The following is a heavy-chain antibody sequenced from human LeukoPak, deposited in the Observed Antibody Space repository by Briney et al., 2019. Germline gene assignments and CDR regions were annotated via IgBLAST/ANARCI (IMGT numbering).Heavy chain of an antibody. Sequence: AGGSLRLSCAASGFTFSSYWMSWVRQAPGKGLEWIGEINHSGSTNYNPSLKSRVTISVDTSKNQFSLKLSSVTAADTAVYYCARNPSIGYCSSTSCYSYGMDVWGQGTTVTVSS. V-gene: IGHV4-34*01. D-gene: IGHD2-2*01. J-gene: IGHJ6*02. CDR1: GFTFSSYW. CDR3: ARNPSIGYCSSTSCYSYGMDV. CDR2: INHSGST.